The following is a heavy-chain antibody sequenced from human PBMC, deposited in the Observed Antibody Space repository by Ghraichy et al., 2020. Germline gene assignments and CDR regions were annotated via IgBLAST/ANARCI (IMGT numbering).Heavy chain of an antibody. J-gene: IGHJ4*02. CDR1: GDSISSSSYY. D-gene: IGHD1-26*01. CDR2: IYYSGIT. V-gene: IGHV4-39*01. Sequence: SQTLSLTCTVSGDSISSSSYYWGWIRQPPGKGLDWIGNIYYSGITYYNASLKSRVTVSVDTSRNQFSLKLSSVTAADTAVYYCARLGIVGRTPFDSWGQGTLVTVSS. CDR3: ARLGIVGRTPFDS.